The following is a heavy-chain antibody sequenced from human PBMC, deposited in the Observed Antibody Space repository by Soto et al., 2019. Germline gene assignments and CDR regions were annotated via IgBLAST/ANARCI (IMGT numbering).Heavy chain of an antibody. CDR3: ARVLIPQRYYYYGMDV. CDR2: ISSGGTIT. J-gene: IGHJ6*02. D-gene: IGHD1-1*01. V-gene: IGHV3-48*03. CDR1: GFTFSSYE. Sequence: GGSLRLSCAASGFTFSSYEMNWVRQAAGKGLEWVSYISSGGTITYNADSVKGRFTISRDNAKSSLYLQMNSLRAEDTAVYYCARVLIPQRYYYYGMDVWGQGTTVTVSS.